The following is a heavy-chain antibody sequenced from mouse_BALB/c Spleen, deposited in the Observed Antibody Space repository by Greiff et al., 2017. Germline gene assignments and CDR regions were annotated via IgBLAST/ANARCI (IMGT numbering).Heavy chain of an antibody. V-gene: IGHV5-9-4*01. CDR1: GFTFSSYA. J-gene: IGHJ4*01. Sequence: EVNVVESGGGLVKPGGSLKLSCAASGFTFSSYAMSWVRQSPEKRLEWVAEISSGGSYTYYPDTVTGRFTISRDNAKNTLYLEMSSLRSEDTAMYYCARVGYRYDGGYAMDYWGQGTSVTVSS. D-gene: IGHD2-14*01. CDR3: ARVGYRYDGGYAMDY. CDR2: ISSGGSYT.